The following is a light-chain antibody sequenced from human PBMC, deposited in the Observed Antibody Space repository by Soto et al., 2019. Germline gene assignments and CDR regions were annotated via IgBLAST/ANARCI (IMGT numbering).Light chain of an antibody. CDR2: EVS. CDR3: SSYTSSSTPPYV. CDR1: SSDVGGYNY. V-gene: IGLV2-14*01. J-gene: IGLJ1*01. Sequence: QSALTQPASVSGSPGQSITISCTGTSSDVGGYNYVSWYQQHPGKAPKLMIYEVSNRPSGVSNRFSGSKSGNTASLTISGLQAEDEADYYCSSYTSSSTPPYVFGTGTQLTV.